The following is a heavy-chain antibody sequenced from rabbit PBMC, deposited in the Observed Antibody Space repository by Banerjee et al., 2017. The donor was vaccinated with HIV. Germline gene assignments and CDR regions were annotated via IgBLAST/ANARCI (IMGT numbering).Heavy chain of an antibody. CDR1: GFSFSSSYW. D-gene: IGHD1-1*01. V-gene: IGHV1S40*01. J-gene: IGHJ4*01. Sequence: QSLEESGGDLVKPGASLTLTCTASGFSFSSSYWICWVRQAPGKGLEWIGCINNGSDSAYYASWVNGRFAISKTSSTTVDLQMTSLTAADTATYFCARSVSGKYDLWGPGTLVTVS. CDR3: ARSVSGKYDL. CDR2: INNGSDSA.